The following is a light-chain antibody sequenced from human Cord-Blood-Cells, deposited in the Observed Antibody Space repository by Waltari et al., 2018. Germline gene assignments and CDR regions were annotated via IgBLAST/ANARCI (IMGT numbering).Light chain of an antibody. J-gene: IGKJ1*01. CDR1: QGVSSN. Sequence: EIVMTQSPATLSVSQGERATLSCRASQGVSSNLAWYQQKPGQAPRRPIYGASTRDTGIPARFSGRGSGTEFTLTISSLQSEDCAVYYCQQYNNWPWTFGQGTKVEIK. CDR3: QQYNNWPWT. V-gene: IGKV3-15*01. CDR2: GAS.